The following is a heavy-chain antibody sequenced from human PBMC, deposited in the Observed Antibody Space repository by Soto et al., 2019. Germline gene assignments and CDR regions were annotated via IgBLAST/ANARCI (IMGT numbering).Heavy chain of an antibody. V-gene: IGHV1-46*01. J-gene: IGHJ6*02. CDR1: GYTFTSYY. Sequence: QVQLVQSGAEVKKPGASVKVSCKASGYTFTSYYMHWVRQAPGQGLEWMGIINPSGGSTSYSQKFQCRVTMTRDPSTSTVSMELSSLRSEDTAVYYCARENSSSGSWYYYYGMDVWGQGTTVTVSS. CDR2: INPSGGST. D-gene: IGHD6-6*01. CDR3: ARENSSSGSWYYYYGMDV.